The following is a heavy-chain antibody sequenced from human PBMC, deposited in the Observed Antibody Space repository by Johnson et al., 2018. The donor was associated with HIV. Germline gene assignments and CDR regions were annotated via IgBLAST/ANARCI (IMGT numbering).Heavy chain of an antibody. CDR1: GFTVSSNY. CDR2: ISYDGSNK. Sequence: QVQLVESGGGVVQPGRSLRLSCAASGFTVSSNYMSWVRHVPGKGLEWVATISYDGSNKYYADSVKGRFTISRDNSKNKLYLQMNSLKNEDTAVYYCARPGPTVTDDGFDIWGQGTMVTVSS. CDR3: ARPGPTVTDDGFDI. D-gene: IGHD4-17*01. J-gene: IGHJ3*02. V-gene: IGHV3-30-3*01.